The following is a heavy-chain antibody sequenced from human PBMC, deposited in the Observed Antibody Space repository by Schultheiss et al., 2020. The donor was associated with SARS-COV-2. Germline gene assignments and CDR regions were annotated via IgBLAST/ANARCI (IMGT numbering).Heavy chain of an antibody. CDR2: LYYSGNT. D-gene: IGHD2-15*01. J-gene: IGHJ4*02. V-gene: IGHV4-61*01. Sequence: SETLSLTCTVSGGSVSSGSFYWSWIRQPPGKGLEWIGYLYYSGNTNYNPSLKSRVTISVDTSKNQFSLRLSSVTASDTAVYYCARDFRYCSGGSCYQWIDYWGQGTLVTVSS. CDR3: ARDFRYCSGGSCYQWIDY. CDR1: GGSVSSGSFY.